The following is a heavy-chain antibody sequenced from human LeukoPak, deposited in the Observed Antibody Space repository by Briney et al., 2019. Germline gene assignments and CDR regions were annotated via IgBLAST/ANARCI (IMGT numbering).Heavy chain of an antibody. Sequence: ASVKVSCKASGYTITSYAMHWVRQAPGQRLGCMGWINTGNGNTKYSQKFQGRVTITRDTSASTAYMDLSSLRSEDTAVYYCARGPYYYDSSGYLSTDLPTDYWGQGTLVTVSS. CDR3: ARGPYYYDSSGYLSTDLPTDY. CDR1: GYTITSYA. V-gene: IGHV1-3*04. J-gene: IGHJ4*02. D-gene: IGHD3-22*01. CDR2: INTGNGNT.